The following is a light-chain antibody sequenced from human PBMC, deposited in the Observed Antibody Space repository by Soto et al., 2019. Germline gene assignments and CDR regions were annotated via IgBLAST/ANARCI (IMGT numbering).Light chain of an antibody. Sequence: QSVLTQPPSASGTPGQRVTISCSGVTSNIGTNFVYWYQQLPGTAPKLLLYFDSQRPSGVPDRFSGSRSGTSASLAISGLRREDEADYHCATWDDSLSGPVFGGGTKVTVL. V-gene: IGLV1-47*01. CDR1: TSNIGTNF. CDR2: FDS. CDR3: ATWDDSLSGPV. J-gene: IGLJ3*02.